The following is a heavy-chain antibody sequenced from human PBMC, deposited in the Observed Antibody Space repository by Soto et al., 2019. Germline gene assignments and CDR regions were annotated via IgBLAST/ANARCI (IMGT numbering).Heavy chain of an antibody. J-gene: IGHJ3*02. V-gene: IGHV3-53*01. CDR3: AREEIVADAFDI. CDR1: GLIVSNNY. Sequence: EVQLVESGGGLIQPGGSLRLSCAASGLIVSNNYRTWVRQAPGKGLEWVAVVYVDGTANYADSVKGRFSISRDNSKNTVYLQMSTLRVEATAIYYCAREEIVADAFDIWGQGTMVTISS. CDR2: VYVDGTA. D-gene: IGHD5-12*01.